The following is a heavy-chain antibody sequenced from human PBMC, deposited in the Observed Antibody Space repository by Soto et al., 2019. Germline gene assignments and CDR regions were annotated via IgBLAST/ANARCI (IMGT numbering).Heavy chain of an antibody. J-gene: IGHJ4*02. CDR3: ARDYDFWSSYPSVYFDY. Sequence: EVQLVESGGGLVQRGGSLRLSCASSGFSFSSYWMHWVRQAPGTGLVWVSRINSDGSTTAYADSVKGRFIISRENAKNTVYLQMNSLRAEDTAVYSCARDYDFWSSYPSVYFDYWGQGNLVTVAS. V-gene: IGHV3-74*01. D-gene: IGHD3-3*01. CDR2: INSDGSTT. CDR1: GFSFSSYW.